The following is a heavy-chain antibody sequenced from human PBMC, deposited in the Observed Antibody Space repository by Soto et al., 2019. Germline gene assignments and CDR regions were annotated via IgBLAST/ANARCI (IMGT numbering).Heavy chain of an antibody. CDR1: GLTFCSYA. CDR3: AKEAGTTPVDY. V-gene: IGHV3-23*01. CDR2: LSGSGGST. J-gene: IGHJ4*02. Sequence: PGRSLGLPCAASGLTFCSYAMSWARQAPGKGLEWVSALSGSGGSTYDADSVKGRFTISRDNSKNTLYLQMNSLRAEDTAVYYCAKEAGTTPVDYWGQGTLVTVSS.